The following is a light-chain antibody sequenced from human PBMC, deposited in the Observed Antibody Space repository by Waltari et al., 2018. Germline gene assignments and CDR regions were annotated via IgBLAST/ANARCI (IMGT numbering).Light chain of an antibody. Sequence: SYELTQPSSVSVSPGQTARITCSGDLLATKYARWFQQKPGQAPGLVIYKDTERPSGIPERFSGSSSGTTVTLTISGAQVDDEADYYCYSVADKNVVFGGGTKLTVL. J-gene: IGLJ2*01. CDR1: LLATKY. CDR3: YSVADKNVV. V-gene: IGLV3-27*01. CDR2: KDT.